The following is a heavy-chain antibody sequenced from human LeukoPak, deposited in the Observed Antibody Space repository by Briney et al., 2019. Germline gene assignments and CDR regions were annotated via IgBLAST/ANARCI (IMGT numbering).Heavy chain of an antibody. CDR1: GFTFSNYA. D-gene: IGHD3-3*01. CDR2: ISGSGGSA. Sequence: QSGGSLRLSCAASGFTFSNYAMSWVRQAPGKGLEWVSAISGSGGSAYYADSVKGRFTISRDNSKKTLYLQMSSLRAEDSAVYYCAGHGRFLEWLPYFDYWGQGTLVTVSS. V-gene: IGHV3-23*01. J-gene: IGHJ4*02. CDR3: AGHGRFLEWLPYFDY.